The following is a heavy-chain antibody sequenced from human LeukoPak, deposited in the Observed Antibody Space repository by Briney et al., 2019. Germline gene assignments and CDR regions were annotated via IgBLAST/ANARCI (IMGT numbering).Heavy chain of an antibody. CDR1: GGTFSSYA. CDR3: ARDGEYCSSTSCSSFDY. CDR2: IIPILGIA. V-gene: IGHV1-69*04. D-gene: IGHD2-2*01. J-gene: IGHJ4*02. Sequence: SVKVSCKASGGTFSSYAISWVRQAPGQGLEWMGRIIPILGIANYAQKFQGRVTITADKFTSTAYMELSSLRSEDTAVYYCARDGEYCSSTSCSSFDYWGQGTLVTVSS.